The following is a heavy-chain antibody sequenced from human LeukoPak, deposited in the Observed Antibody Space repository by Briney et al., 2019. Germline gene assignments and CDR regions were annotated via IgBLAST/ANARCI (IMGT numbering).Heavy chain of an antibody. Sequence: SETLSLTCTVSGGSISSYYRSWIRQPPGKGLEWIGYIYYSGSTYYNPSLKSRVTISVDTSKNQFSLKLSSVTAADTAVYYCAREYGGNSVYYYYYMDVWGKGTTVTVSS. J-gene: IGHJ6*03. CDR3: AREYGGNSVYYYYYMDV. CDR2: IYYSGST. CDR1: GGSISSYY. D-gene: IGHD4-23*01. V-gene: IGHV4-59*12.